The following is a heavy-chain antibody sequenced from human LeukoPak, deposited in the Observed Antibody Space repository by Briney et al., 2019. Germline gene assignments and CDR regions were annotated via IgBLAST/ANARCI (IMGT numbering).Heavy chain of an antibody. D-gene: IGHD3-16*02. CDR1: GGSISSYY. CDR3: ARGWDVWGSYRPSYYFDY. V-gene: IGHV4-59*01. CDR2: IYYSGST. Sequence: SETLSLTCTVSGGSISSYYWSWIRQPPGQGLEWIGYIYYSGSTNYNPSLKSRVTISVDTSKNQFSLKLSSVTAADTAVYYCARGWDVWGSYRPSYYFDYWGQGTLVTVSS. J-gene: IGHJ4*02.